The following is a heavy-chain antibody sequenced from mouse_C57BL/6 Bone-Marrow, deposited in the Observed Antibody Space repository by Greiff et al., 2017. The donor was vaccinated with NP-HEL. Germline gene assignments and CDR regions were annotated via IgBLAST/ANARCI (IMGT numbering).Heavy chain of an antibody. CDR2: IYPGSGST. D-gene: IGHD4-1*01. CDR1: GYTFTSYW. J-gene: IGHJ3*01. V-gene: IGHV1-55*01. CDR3: AVTGSRGFAG. Sequence: QVQLQQPGAELVKPGASVKMSCTASGYTFTSYWITWVQQGPGQGLEWIGDIYPGSGSTKYNEKFKSKATQTVDTSSSTAYMQLSSLTSEDSAVYYCAVTGSRGFAGWGQGILVTVYA.